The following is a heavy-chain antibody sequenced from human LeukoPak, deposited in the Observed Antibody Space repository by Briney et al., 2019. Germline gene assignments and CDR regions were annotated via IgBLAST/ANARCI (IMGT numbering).Heavy chain of an antibody. CDR2: ISSSSSYI. Sequence: GGSLRLSCAASGFTFSSYSMNWVRQAPGKGLEWVSSISSSSSYIYYADSVKGRFTISRDNAKNSLYLQMNSLRAEDTAVYYCAGDPRDSYYDILTGYYYYMDVWGKGTTVTISS. V-gene: IGHV3-21*01. CDR1: GFTFSSYS. D-gene: IGHD3-9*01. J-gene: IGHJ6*03. CDR3: AGDPRDSYYDILTGYYYYMDV.